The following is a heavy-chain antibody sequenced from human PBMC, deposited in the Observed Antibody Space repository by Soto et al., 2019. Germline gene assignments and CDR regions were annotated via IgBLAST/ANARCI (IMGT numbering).Heavy chain of an antibody. J-gene: IGHJ4*02. CDR2: ISGTGGTT. V-gene: IGHV3-23*01. CDR3: AKRKDTTTSPFDY. CDR1: GFTFSSYT. Sequence: VQLLESGGGLVQPGGSLRLTCAASGFTFSSYTMTWVRQAPGKGLEWVSIISGTGGTTYYADSVKGRFTISRDNSKSTLYLQISSLRSEDTAVYYCAKRKDTTTSPFDYRGQGTLVTVS. D-gene: IGHD4-17*01.